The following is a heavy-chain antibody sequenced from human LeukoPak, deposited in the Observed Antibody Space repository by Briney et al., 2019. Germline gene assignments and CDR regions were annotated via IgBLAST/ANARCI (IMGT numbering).Heavy chain of an antibody. V-gene: IGHV4-61*02. CDR3: ARSSAAGTGNWFDP. CDR2: IYTSGST. J-gene: IGHJ5*02. Sequence: PSETLSLTCTVSGGSISSGSYYWSWIRQPAGKGLEWIGRIYTSGSTNYNPSLKSRVTISVDTSKNQFSLKLSSVTAADTAVYYCARSSAAGTGNWFDPWGQGTLVTVSS. CDR1: GGSISSGSYY. D-gene: IGHD6-13*01.